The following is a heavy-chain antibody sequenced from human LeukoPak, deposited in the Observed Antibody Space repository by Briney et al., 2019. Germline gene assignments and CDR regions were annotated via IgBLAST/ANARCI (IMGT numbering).Heavy chain of an antibody. J-gene: IGHJ4*02. V-gene: IGHV4-61*02. CDR2: IYTSGST. Sequence: SETLSLTCTVSGDSISSGNYYWSWIRQPAGKGLEWIGRIYTSGSTNYNPSLKSRVTISVDTSKNQFSLKLTSVTAADTAVYYCARYYDFWSGPFFDYWGQGILVTVSS. CDR3: ARYYDFWSGPFFDY. D-gene: IGHD3-3*01. CDR1: GDSISSGNYY.